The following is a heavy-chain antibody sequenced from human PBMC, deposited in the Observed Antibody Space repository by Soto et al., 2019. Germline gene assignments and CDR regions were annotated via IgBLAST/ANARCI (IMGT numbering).Heavy chain of an antibody. CDR2: IGGSGGST. V-gene: IGHV3-23*01. J-gene: IGHJ4*02. D-gene: IGHD3-3*01. Sequence: EVQLLESGGDLVQPGGSLRLSCAASGFTFSSYAMTWVRQAPGKGLEWVSAIGGSGGSTYYADSVKGRFTISRDNSKNTLYLQMTSMRAEDTAVYYCAKGVFGGAYYSGDYWGQGTLVTVSS. CDR3: AKGVFGGAYYSGDY. CDR1: GFTFSSYA.